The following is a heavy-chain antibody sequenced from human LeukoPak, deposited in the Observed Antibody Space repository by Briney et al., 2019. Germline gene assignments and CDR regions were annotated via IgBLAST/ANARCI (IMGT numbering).Heavy chain of an antibody. CDR2: ISYSGST. CDR3: ARDNWNYGSSMDV. D-gene: IGHD1-7*01. J-gene: IGHJ6*02. V-gene: IGHV4-31*03. Sequence: PSETLSLTCTVSGGSISSGGYSWSWIRQHPGKGLEWIGYISYSGSTYHNPSLKSRVTISVDTSKNQFSLKLSSVTAADTAVYYCARDNWNYGSSMDVWGQGTTVTVSS. CDR1: GGSISSGGYS.